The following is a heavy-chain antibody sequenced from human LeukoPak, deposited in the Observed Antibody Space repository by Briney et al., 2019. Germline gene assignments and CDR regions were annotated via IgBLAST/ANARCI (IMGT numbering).Heavy chain of an antibody. Sequence: PSETLSLTCAVYAGSLSGYYWSCIRQPPGKGLEWIGELNHSGGTNYNPSLKSRVTLSVDTSKNQFSLNLSSLTAADTAVYFCARVGPGVLDYWGQGTLVTVSS. J-gene: IGHJ4*02. CDR1: AGSLSGYY. V-gene: IGHV4-34*01. CDR2: LNHSGGT. CDR3: ARVGPGVLDY. D-gene: IGHD7-27*01.